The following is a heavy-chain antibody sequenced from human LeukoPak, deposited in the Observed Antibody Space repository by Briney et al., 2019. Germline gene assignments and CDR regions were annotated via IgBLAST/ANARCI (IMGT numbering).Heavy chain of an antibody. CDR2: ITTTGGTT. CDR3: VRSHYHDSSGFFFDF. J-gene: IGHJ4*02. CDR1: GFTFGAYA. V-gene: IGHV3-23*01. Sequence: PGGSLRLSCAASGFTFGAYAMNWVRQTPGKGVEWVSGITTTGGTTYCADSVAGRFITSRENSNNMVFLQLNSLRGEDTAVYYCVRSHYHDSSGFFFDFWGQGTLVTVSS. D-gene: IGHD3-22*01.